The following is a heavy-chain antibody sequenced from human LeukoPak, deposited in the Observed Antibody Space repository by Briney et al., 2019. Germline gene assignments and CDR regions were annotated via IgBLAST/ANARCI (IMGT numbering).Heavy chain of an antibody. CDR1: GFTFSSYW. CDR2: VNSDGRST. CDR3: ARGYDFWRKDI. V-gene: IGHV3-74*01. D-gene: IGHD3-3*01. J-gene: IGHJ3*02. Sequence: GGSLRLSCAASGFTFSSYWMHWVRQAPGKGLVWVSHVNSDGRSTNYADSVKGRFTISRDNAKNTLYQQMNSLTAEDTAVYYCARGYDFWRKDIWGQGTMVTVSS.